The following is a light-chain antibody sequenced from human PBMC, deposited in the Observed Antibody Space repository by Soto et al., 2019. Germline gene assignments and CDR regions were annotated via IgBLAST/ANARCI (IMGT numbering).Light chain of an antibody. J-gene: IGLJ3*02. V-gene: IGLV2-14*01. CDR1: SSDVGTYNF. CDR2: EVS. Sequence: QSALTQPASVSGSPGQSITISCTGTSSDVGTYNFVSWYQQHPGKAPKLMIYEVSSRPSGVSNRFSGSKSGNTASLTISGLQAEDEADYYCGTWDSSLSAGVFGGGTKVTVL. CDR3: GTWDSSLSAGV.